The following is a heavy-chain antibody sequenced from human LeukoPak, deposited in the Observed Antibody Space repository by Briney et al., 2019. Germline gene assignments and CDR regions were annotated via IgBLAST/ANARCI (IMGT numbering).Heavy chain of an antibody. D-gene: IGHD3-10*01. CDR2: INPNSGGT. Sequence: ASVKVSCKASGYTFTGYYMHWVRQAPGQGLEWMGWINPNSGGTNYAQKFQGWVTMTRDTSISTAYMELSRLRSDDTAVCYCARDDGSGTSGFDYWGQGTLVTVSS. CDR1: GYTFTGYY. CDR3: ARDDGSGTSGFDY. J-gene: IGHJ4*02. V-gene: IGHV1-2*04.